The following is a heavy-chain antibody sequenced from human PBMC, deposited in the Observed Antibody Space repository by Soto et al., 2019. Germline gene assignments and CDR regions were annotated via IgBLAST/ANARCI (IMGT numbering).Heavy chain of an antibody. Sequence: QVQLQESGPGLVKPSETLSLTCTVSGGSISSYYWSWIRQPPGKGLEWIGYIYYRGSTNYNPSLKSRVTISVDTSKNQFSLKLSSVTAADTAVYYCARVYGDYLDYWGQGTLVSVAS. D-gene: IGHD4-17*01. CDR3: ARVYGDYLDY. V-gene: IGHV4-59*01. CDR2: IYYRGST. CDR1: GGSISSYY. J-gene: IGHJ4*02.